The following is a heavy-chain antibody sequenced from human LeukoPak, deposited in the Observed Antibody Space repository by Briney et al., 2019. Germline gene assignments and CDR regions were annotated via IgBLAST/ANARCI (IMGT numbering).Heavy chain of an antibody. CDR1: GSTFTING. Sequence: ASEKVSCTASGSTFTINGISWDRHGLGQGLEWMLWISAYNGNKNYAQKLQGRVTMTTDTSTSTAYMELRSLRSDDTAVYYCARKKEWLTRNGMDVWGQGTTVTVSS. D-gene: IGHD5-24*01. J-gene: IGHJ6*02. V-gene: IGHV1-18*01. CDR2: ISAYNGNK. CDR3: ARKKEWLTRNGMDV.